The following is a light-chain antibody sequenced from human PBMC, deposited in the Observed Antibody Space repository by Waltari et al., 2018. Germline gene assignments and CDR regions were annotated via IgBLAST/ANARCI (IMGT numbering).Light chain of an antibody. CDR3: IVWDASLSGPV. CDR2: KNS. J-gene: IGLJ3*02. CDR1: NSNIGRIH. Sequence: QSVVTQPASVSGTPGQRVTISWSGSNSNIGRIHVYWYQQFPGTAPKLLLYKNSQRPSGVPDRFSCSKSGTSASLAISCLRSEDEADYYCIVWDASLSGPVFGGGTKLTVL. V-gene: IGLV1-47*01.